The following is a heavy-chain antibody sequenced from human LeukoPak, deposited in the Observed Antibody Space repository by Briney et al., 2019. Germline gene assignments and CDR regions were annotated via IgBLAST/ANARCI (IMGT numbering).Heavy chain of an antibody. CDR2: ISAGANAM. Sequence: GGSLRLSCAASGFTFSAYEMTWVRLAPGKGLEWLSYISAGANAMNYADSVRGRFTTSRDDAKNSVYLQMNSLRDEDTAIYYCARKTDRPGEVGRDRLFDLWGRGTLVTVSS. CDR3: ARKTDRPGEVGRDRLFDL. CDR1: GFTFSAYE. J-gene: IGHJ2*01. V-gene: IGHV3-48*03. D-gene: IGHD2-15*01.